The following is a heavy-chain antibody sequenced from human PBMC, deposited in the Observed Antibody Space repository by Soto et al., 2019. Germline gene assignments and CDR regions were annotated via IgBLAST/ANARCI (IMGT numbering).Heavy chain of an antibody. CDR3: TRATSGTYYFDS. J-gene: IGHJ4*02. CDR2: IDSDGGST. CDR1: GFTFGTYS. Sequence: RGSLRLSCAASGFTFGTYSMHWVRQAPGKGLVWVSRIDSDGGSTTYADSVKGRFTISRDNAKNTLYLQMSSLRTEDTAVYYCTRATSGTYYFDSWGQGTLVTVSS. V-gene: IGHV3-74*01. D-gene: IGHD1-26*01.